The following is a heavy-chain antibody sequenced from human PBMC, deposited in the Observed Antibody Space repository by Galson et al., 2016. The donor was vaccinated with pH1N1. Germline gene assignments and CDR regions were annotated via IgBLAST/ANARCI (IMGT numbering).Heavy chain of an antibody. J-gene: IGHJ3*02. CDR1: GFTFSSYA. V-gene: IGHV3-23*01. CDR3: AKTLTNDEIYDAFDI. D-gene: IGHD1-1*01. Sequence: SLRLSCAASGFTFSSYAMRWVRQAPGKGLEWVSAISGSGGSTYYADSVKGRFTISRDNSKNTLYVQMNSLRAEDTAVYYCAKTLTNDEIYDAFDIWGQGTMVTVSS. CDR2: ISGSGGST.